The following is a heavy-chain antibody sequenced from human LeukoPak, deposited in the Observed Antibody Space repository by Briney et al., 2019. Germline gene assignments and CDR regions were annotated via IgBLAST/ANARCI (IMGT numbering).Heavy chain of an antibody. D-gene: IGHD1-26*01. CDR2: IYYSGST. J-gene: IGHJ4*02. CDR1: GCSISSSSYY. V-gene: IGHV4-39*01. CDR3: ARSDLLFDY. Sequence: PSETLSLTCTVSGCSISSSSYYWGWIRQPPGKGLEWIGSIYYSGSTYYNPSLKSRVTISVDTSKNQFSLKLSSVTAADTAVYYCARSDLLFDYWGQGTLVTVSS.